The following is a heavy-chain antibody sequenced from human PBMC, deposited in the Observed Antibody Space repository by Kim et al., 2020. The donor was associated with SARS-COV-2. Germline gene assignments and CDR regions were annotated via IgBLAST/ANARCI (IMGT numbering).Heavy chain of an antibody. CDR1: GGSTGRYF. CDR2: VFDNGNA. V-gene: IGHV4-59*01. CDR3: ARGAGPSYFDS. D-gene: IGHD6-19*01. J-gene: IGHJ4*02. Sequence: SETLSLTCTVSGGSTGRYFWSWIRQPPGKGLEWIGYVFDNGNANHSPSLKSRATISIDTSKNQFSLKLTSVTAADTAVYYCARGAGPSYFDSWGQGNLVTVSS.